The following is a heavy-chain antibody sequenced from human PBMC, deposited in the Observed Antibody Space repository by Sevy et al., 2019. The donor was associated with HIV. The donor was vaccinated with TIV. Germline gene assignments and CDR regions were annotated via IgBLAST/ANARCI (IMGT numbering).Heavy chain of an antibody. CDR3: ARGTHDYGDYDRDAFDI. V-gene: IGHV3-21*01. Sequence: GGSLRLSCATSEFTFSSYSMNWVRQAPGNGLEWVSCISGGGTYIYYADSVKGRFTISRDNAKNSLSLQMNSLRAEDTAVYYCARGTHDYGDYDRDAFDIWGQGTMVTVSS. D-gene: IGHD4-17*01. CDR2: ISGGGTYI. CDR1: EFTFSSYS. J-gene: IGHJ3*02.